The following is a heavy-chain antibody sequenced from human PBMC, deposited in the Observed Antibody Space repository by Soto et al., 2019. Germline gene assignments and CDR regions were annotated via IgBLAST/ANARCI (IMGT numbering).Heavy chain of an antibody. Sequence: PGGSLRLSCTASGFTFGDYAMSWFRQAPGKGLEWVGFIRSKAYGGTTEYAASVKGRFTISRDDSKSIAYLQMNSLKTEDTAVYYCTRDSLWGSWTPFDPWGQGTLVTVSS. D-gene: IGHD3-16*01. CDR2: IRSKAYGGTT. CDR1: GFTFGDYA. CDR3: TRDSLWGSWTPFDP. V-gene: IGHV3-49*03. J-gene: IGHJ5*02.